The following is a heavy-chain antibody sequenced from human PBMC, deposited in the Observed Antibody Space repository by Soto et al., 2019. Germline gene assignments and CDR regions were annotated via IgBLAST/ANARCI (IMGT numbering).Heavy chain of an antibody. D-gene: IGHD2-21*01. V-gene: IGHV4-39*01. J-gene: IGHJ4*02. Sequence: QLQLQESGPGLERPSETLSLTCFVSGDSIASHDAHWSWIRQSPRKGLEWIGTVAYTGTTYYPPPLRGRVTVSADTSKNSFSLKLTSVTAADTDVYYCARHRACDTACDFENWGQGTLVTVSS. CDR2: VAYTGTT. CDR3: ARHRACDTACDFEN. CDR1: GDSIASHDAH.